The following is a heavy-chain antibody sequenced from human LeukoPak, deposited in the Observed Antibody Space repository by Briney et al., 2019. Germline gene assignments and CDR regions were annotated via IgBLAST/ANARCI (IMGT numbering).Heavy chain of an antibody. CDR1: GGSISSYY. V-gene: IGHV4-59*08. Sequence: SETLSLTCTVSGGSISSYYWSWIRQPPGKGLEWIAFIYYTGSTHYNPSLKSRVTVSVDTSKNQFSLKLSAVTAADTAVYYCARHYIQPPHYFDYGGQGTLLTVS. CDR3: ARHYIQPPHYFDY. D-gene: IGHD2-2*01. J-gene: IGHJ4*02. CDR2: IYYTGST.